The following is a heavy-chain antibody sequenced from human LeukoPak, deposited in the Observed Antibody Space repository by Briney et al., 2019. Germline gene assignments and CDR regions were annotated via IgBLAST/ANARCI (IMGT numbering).Heavy chain of an antibody. D-gene: IGHD6-13*01. V-gene: IGHV1-8*01. CDR3: ARGSLVTGYSSFSPGY. CDR2: MNPNSGNT. Sequence: ASVKVSCKASGYTFTSYDLNWVRQAPGQGLEWMGWMNPNSGNTGYAQKFQGRVTMTRNTSISTAYMELSSLRSEDTAVYYCARGSLVTGYSSFSPGYWGQGTLVTVSS. J-gene: IGHJ4*02. CDR1: GYTFTSYD.